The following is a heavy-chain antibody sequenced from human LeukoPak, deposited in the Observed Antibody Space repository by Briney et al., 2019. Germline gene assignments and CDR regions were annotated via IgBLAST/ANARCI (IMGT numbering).Heavy chain of an antibody. J-gene: IGHJ4*02. CDR2: MNPKNGNT. D-gene: IGHD6-13*01. CDR3: ARGPPESSSSDY. CDR1: GYTFTSYD. Sequence: ASVKVSCKASGYTFTSYDINWVRQAPGQGLEWVGWMNPKNGNTGYAQKFQGRVTMTRSTSINTSYMELISLRSEDTAVYYCARGPPESSSSDYWGKGTLVTVSS. V-gene: IGHV1-8*01.